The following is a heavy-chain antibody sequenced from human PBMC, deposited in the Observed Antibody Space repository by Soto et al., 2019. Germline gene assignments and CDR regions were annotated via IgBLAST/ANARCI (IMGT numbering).Heavy chain of an antibody. V-gene: IGHV1-18*01. CDR1: GYTISDYG. CDR3: ARGGLRWITGTTIITYDFDL. D-gene: IGHD1-20*01. J-gene: IGHJ4*02. Sequence: QVQLLQSGAEVKKPGASVKVSCKASGYTISDYGLNWVRQAPGQGLEWMGRINAKSGNTNYAQRFQDRVTMTTDTSTSTAYIDVRGLRAADTAVYYSARGGLRWITGTTIITYDFDLWGQGTMVYVSS. CDR2: INAKSGNT.